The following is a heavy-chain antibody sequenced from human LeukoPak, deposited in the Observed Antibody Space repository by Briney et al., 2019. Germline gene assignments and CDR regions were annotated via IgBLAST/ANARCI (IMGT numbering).Heavy chain of an antibody. V-gene: IGHV7-4-1*02. CDR2: INTNTGNP. CDR3: ARDIGALRIQVPPDAFDI. CDR1: GYTFSGYA. D-gene: IGHD5-18*01. J-gene: IGHJ3*02. Sequence: GASVKVSCKASGYTFSGYAMNWVRQAPGQGLEWMGWINTNTGNPTYAQGFTGRFVFSLDTSVSTAYLQISSLKAEDTAVYYCARDIGALRIQVPPDAFDIWGQGTMVTVSS.